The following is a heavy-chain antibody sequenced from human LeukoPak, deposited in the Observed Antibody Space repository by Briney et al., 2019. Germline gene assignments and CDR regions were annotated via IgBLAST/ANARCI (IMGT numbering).Heavy chain of an antibody. V-gene: IGHV3-23*01. D-gene: IGHD1-26*01. CDR3: AKDLGNSGSWDY. CDR2: ISGSGTST. CDR1: GFTFSNYA. Sequence: PGESLILSCAASGFTFSNYAMSWVRQAPGKGLEWVSLISGSGTSTYYADSVKGRFTVSRDRSKNTLHLQMNSLRAEDTAVYYCAKDLGNSGSWDYWGQGALVTVST. J-gene: IGHJ4*02.